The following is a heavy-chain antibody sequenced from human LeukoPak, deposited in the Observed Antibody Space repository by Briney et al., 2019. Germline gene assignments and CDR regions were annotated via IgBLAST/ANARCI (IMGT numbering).Heavy chain of an antibody. J-gene: IGHJ6*02. CDR3: ARRRFSLDV. D-gene: IGHD3-3*01. Sequence: SETLSLTCTVSGGSISSYPWSWIRQPPVKGLEWIGSIHDSGTTTYNPSLKSRVTVSVDTSKNQFSLKLSSVTAADTAVYYCARRRFSLDVWGQGTTVTVSS. CDR2: IHDSGTT. V-gene: IGHV4-59*08. CDR1: GGSISSYP.